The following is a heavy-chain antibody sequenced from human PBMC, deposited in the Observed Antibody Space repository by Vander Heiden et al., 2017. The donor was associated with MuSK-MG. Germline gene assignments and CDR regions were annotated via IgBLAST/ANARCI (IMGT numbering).Heavy chain of an antibody. D-gene: IGHD2-15*01. V-gene: IGHV3-23*01. CDR2: ISGSGGST. CDR3: AKAGYCSGGSCYSLLGWFDP. CDR1: GFTFSSYA. Sequence: EVQLLESGGGLVQPGGSLRLSCAASGFTFSSYAMSWVRQAPGKGLEWVSAISGSGGSTYYADSVKVQFTISRDNSKNTLYLQMNSLRAEDTAVYYCAKAGYCSGGSCYSLLGWFDPWGQGTLVTVSS. J-gene: IGHJ5*02.